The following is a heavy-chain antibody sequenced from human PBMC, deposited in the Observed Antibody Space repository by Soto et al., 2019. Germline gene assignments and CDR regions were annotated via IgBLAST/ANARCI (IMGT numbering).Heavy chain of an antibody. Sequence: GESLKISCKGSGYSFTSYWIGWVRQMPGKGLEWMGIIYPGDSDTRYSPSFQGQVTISADKSISTAYLQWSSLKASDTAMYYCARHRSGYCSGGSCHPGDYWGQGTLVTVSS. CDR3: ARHRSGYCSGGSCHPGDY. D-gene: IGHD2-15*01. CDR2: IYPGDSDT. J-gene: IGHJ4*02. CDR1: GYSFTSYW. V-gene: IGHV5-51*01.